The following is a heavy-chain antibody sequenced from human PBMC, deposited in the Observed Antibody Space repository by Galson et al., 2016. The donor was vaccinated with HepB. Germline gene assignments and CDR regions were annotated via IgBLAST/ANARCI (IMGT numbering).Heavy chain of an antibody. Sequence: SLRLSCAASGFTFSSYWMTWVRQAPGQGLEWVASIKQDGSEKYYVDSVKGRFIISRDNAKNSLYLQMNSLRAEDTAVYYCARDNRHYYDSKGGFDYWGQGTLVTVSS. CDR2: IKQDGSEK. V-gene: IGHV3-7*05. J-gene: IGHJ4*02. CDR1: GFTFSSYW. D-gene: IGHD3-22*01. CDR3: ARDNRHYYDSKGGFDY.